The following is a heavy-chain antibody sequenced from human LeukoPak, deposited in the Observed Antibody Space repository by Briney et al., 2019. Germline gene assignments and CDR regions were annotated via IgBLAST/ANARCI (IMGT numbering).Heavy chain of an antibody. V-gene: IGHV4-34*01. CDR2: INHSGST. Sequence: SETLSLTCAVYGGSFSGYYWSWIRQPPGKGLEWIGEINHSGSTNYNPSLKSRVTISVDTSKNQFSLKLSSVTAADTAVYYCARHGSSSRPFDYWGQGILVTVSS. CDR3: ARHGSSSRPFDY. CDR1: GGSFSGYY. D-gene: IGHD2-15*01. J-gene: IGHJ4*02.